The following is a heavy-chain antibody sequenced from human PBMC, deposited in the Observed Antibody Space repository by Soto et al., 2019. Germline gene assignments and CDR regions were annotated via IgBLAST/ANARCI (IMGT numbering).Heavy chain of an antibody. D-gene: IGHD2-2*01. CDR1: GYTFTSYY. CDR2: INPSGGST. V-gene: IGHV1-46*03. J-gene: IGHJ3*02. Sequence: GSVKVSCKASGYTFTSYYMHWVGQAPGQGLEWMGIINPSGGSTSYAQKFQGRVTMTRDTSTSTVYMELSSLRSEDTAVYYCARAPILGYCSSTSCSSSPGDGFDIWGQGTMVTVSS. CDR3: ARAPILGYCSSTSCSSSPGDGFDI.